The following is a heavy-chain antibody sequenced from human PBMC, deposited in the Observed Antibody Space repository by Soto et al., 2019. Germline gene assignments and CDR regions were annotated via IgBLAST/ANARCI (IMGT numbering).Heavy chain of an antibody. CDR3: ASGPLLDSSGYCYLGAFDI. Sequence: ASVKVARKASGYTNTSYAMHWVRQAPGQRLEWMGWINAGNGNTKYSQKFQGRVTITRDTSASTAYMELSSLRSEDTAVYYCASGPLLDSSGYCYLGAFDIWGQGTMVTVSS. V-gene: IGHV1-3*01. CDR1: GYTNTSYA. D-gene: IGHD3-22*01. CDR2: INAGNGNT. J-gene: IGHJ3*02.